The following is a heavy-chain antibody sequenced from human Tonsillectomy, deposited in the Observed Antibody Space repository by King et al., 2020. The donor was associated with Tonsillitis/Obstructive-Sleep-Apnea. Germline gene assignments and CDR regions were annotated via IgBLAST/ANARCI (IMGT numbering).Heavy chain of an antibody. Sequence: VQLVESGGGLVQPGGSLRLSCVASGFTLNHYWMTWVRQAPGKGLEWVANIKEEGSEKNYVDSVKGRFTVSRDNARNSLYLQMNSLRAEDTAVYYCARDLSVVVAAIWYDVHDIWGQGPMVTDSP. CDR1: GFTLNHYW. V-gene: IGHV3-7*01. J-gene: IGHJ3*02. CDR3: ARDLSVVVAAIWYDVHDI. CDR2: IKEEGSEK. D-gene: IGHD2-15*01.